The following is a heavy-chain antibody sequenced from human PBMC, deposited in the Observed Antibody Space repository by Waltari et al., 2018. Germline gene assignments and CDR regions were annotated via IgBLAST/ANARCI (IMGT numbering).Heavy chain of an antibody. J-gene: IGHJ6*02. CDR1: GFKFSAYA. D-gene: IGHD6-19*01. CDR2: IGSSSSFM. V-gene: IGHV3-21*02. Sequence: EVQLVESGGGLVKPGGSLRLSCVASGFKFSAYAMNWVRQAPGKGLEWVSSIGSSSSFMDYADSVRGRFTVSRDNAKNTLYLQMDTLRAEDTAVHYCAREGAEQWVVEDYGMDVWGQGTTVTVSS. CDR3: AREGAEQWVVEDYGMDV.